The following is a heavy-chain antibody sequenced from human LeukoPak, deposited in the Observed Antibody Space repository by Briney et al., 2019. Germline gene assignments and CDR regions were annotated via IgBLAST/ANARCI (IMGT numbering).Heavy chain of an antibody. CDR1: GGSTSSSNYY. CDR2: IHYSGNT. D-gene: IGHD3-3*01. Sequence: SETLSLTCTVSGGSTSSSNYYWGWIRQPPGKGLEWIGGIHYSGNTYYNPTLKSRVTISVDTSKNQFSLKLSSVTAADTAVYYCARLGAGPTYYDFWSGYSSFYFDYWGQGTLVTVSS. V-gene: IGHV4-39*01. J-gene: IGHJ4*02. CDR3: ARLGAGPTYYDFWSGYSSFYFDY.